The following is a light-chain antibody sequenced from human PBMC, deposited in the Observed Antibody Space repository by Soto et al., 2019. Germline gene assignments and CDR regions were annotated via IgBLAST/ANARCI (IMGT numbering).Light chain of an antibody. CDR3: QQRSSWPIT. V-gene: IGKV3-11*01. J-gene: IGKJ5*01. Sequence: VLTQFPAALSLSPAEGATLSCMASQSVGRKLAWFQQKPGQAPRLLIYLASNRATGIPARFSGSGSGTDFTVTISSLEPEDFAVYYCQQRSSWPITFGPGTRLEIK. CDR1: QSVGRK. CDR2: LAS.